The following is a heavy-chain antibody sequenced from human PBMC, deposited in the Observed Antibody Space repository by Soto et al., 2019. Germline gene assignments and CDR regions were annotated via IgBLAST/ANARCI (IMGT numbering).Heavy chain of an antibody. Sequence: ASVKVSCKASGYTFTSYGISWVRQAPGQGLEWMGWISAYNGYTNYAQKLQGRVTMTTDTSTSTAYMELRSLRSDDTAVYYCARVLSPSLIAVAAPAYYAMDVWGQGPTVPVSS. V-gene: IGHV1-18*01. CDR3: ARVLSPSLIAVAAPAYYAMDV. D-gene: IGHD6-19*01. CDR2: ISAYNGYT. CDR1: GYTFTSYG. J-gene: IGHJ6*02.